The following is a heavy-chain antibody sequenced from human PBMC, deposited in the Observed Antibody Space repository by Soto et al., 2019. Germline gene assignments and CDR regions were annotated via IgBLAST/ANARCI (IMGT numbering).Heavy chain of an antibody. CDR1: GFSFSDHY. V-gene: IGHV3-11*01. CDR2: IHPSVSDI. Sequence: GALRLSCTGSGFSFSDHYISLIRQAPGKGLEWVSYIHPSVSDIFYEESVKGRLTISRDNAKNTVYLQMNSLRAEDTAVYYCARGHYGLDVWGQGTTVTVSS. J-gene: IGHJ6*02. CDR3: ARGHYGLDV.